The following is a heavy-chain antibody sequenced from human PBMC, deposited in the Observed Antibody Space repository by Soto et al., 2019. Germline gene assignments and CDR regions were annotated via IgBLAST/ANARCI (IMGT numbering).Heavy chain of an antibody. D-gene: IGHD2-15*01. CDR3: ARGGPQVVHNWADP. CDR1: GYSFTSYW. CDR2: IYPGDSDT. Sequence: PGESLKISCKGSGYSFTSYWIGWVRQMPGKGLEWMGIIYPGDSDTRYSPSFQGQVTISADKSLSTAYLQWDSLRASDTATYYCARGGPQVVHNWADPWGQGTLVTVSS. J-gene: IGHJ5*02. V-gene: IGHV5-51*01.